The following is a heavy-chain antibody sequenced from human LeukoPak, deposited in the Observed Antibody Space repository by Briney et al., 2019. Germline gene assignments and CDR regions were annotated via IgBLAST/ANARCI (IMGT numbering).Heavy chain of an antibody. CDR2: IRYDGSNK. D-gene: IGHD2-15*01. CDR1: GFTFSSYG. V-gene: IGHV3-30*02. Sequence: PGGSLRLSCAASGFTFSSYGLHWVRQAPGKGLEWVAFIRYDGSNKYYAGYVKGRFTISRANYKDTMYLQMNSLRTEDTSVYYCAKDGLACSGGSCYFDYWGQGTLVTVSS. J-gene: IGHJ4*02. CDR3: AKDGLACSGGSCYFDY.